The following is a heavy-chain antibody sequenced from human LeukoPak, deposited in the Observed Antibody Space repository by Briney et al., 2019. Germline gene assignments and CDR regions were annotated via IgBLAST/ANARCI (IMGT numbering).Heavy chain of an antibody. CDR1: GYTFTSYD. J-gene: IGHJ6*03. D-gene: IGHD5-18*01. CDR2: MNPNRGNT. V-gene: IGHV1-8*01. Sequence: GASVKVSCKASGYTFTSYDINWVRQATGQGLEWMGWMNPNRGNTGYAQKFQGRVTMTRNTSISTAYMELSSLRSEDTAVYYCARGRYSYGKDYYYYMDVWGKGTTVTVSS. CDR3: ARGRYSYGKDYYYYMDV.